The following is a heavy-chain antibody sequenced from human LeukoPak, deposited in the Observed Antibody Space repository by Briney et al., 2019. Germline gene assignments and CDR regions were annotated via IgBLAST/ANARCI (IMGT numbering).Heavy chain of an antibody. CDR2: ISSSSSYI. J-gene: IGHJ4*02. Sequence: GGSLRLSCAASGFTFSSYSMNWVRQAPGKGLEWVSSISSSSSYIYYADSVKGRFTISRDNAKNSLYLQMNSLRAEDTAVYYCARDPGYYYDSSGVRGLDDYWGQGTLVTVSS. CDR1: GFTFSSYS. D-gene: IGHD3-22*01. CDR3: ARDPGYYYDSSGVRGLDDY. V-gene: IGHV3-21*01.